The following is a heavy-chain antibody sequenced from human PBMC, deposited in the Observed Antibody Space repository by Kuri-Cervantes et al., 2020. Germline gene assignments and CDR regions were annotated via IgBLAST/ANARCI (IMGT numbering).Heavy chain of an antibody. Sequence: GSLRLSCSVSGGSITSTAHYWGWVRQPPGKGLEWIGEIHHTGNTNYNPPLKSRITISMDKNQFSLNLRSVTAADTAVYFCARGVATTGSPNYFDSWGQGTLVTVSS. CDR2: IHHTGNT. CDR1: GGSITSTAHY. CDR3: ARGVATTGSPNYFDS. D-gene: IGHD1-1*01. J-gene: IGHJ4*02. V-gene: IGHV4-39*07.